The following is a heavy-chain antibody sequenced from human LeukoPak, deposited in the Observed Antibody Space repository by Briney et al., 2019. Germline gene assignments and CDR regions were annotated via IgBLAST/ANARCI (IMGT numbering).Heavy chain of an antibody. CDR3: ARDPGYSNSPYYLDY. V-gene: IGHV3-21*01. CDR1: GFTFKTYS. Sequence: GGSLRLSCVVSGFTFKTYSMNWVRQAPGKGLEWVSSISGGGTYVDYADSVKGRFTISRDNAKNSLDLQMNSLRAEDTAVFYCARDPGYSNSPYYLDYWGQGTLVSVSS. D-gene: IGHD5-12*01. J-gene: IGHJ4*02. CDR2: ISGGGTYV.